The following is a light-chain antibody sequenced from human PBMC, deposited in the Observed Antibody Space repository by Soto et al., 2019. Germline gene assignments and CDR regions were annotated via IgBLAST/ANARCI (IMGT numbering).Light chain of an antibody. V-gene: IGKV3-11*01. CDR1: QTVSSF. CDR2: DSS. J-gene: IGKJ4*01. Sequence: VLTQSPATLSLSPGERATLSCRASQTVSSFLAWYQQKPGQAPRLPIHDSSGRATGIPARFSGSGSGTDCTLTISSLEPEYVAVYYCQQRSNWPLTFGGGTRVEI. CDR3: QQRSNWPLT.